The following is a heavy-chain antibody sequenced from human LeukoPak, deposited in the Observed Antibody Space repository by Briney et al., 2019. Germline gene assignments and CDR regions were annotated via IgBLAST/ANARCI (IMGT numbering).Heavy chain of an antibody. CDR2: ISYDGSNK. Sequence: GGSLRLSCAASGFTFSSYAMHWVRQAPGKGLEWVAVISYDGSNKYYADSVKGRFTISRDNSKNTLYLQMNSLRAEDTAVYYCAREERGSFDYWGQGTLVTVYS. J-gene: IGHJ4*02. D-gene: IGHD1-26*01. CDR3: AREERGSFDY. V-gene: IGHV3-30-3*01. CDR1: GFTFSSYA.